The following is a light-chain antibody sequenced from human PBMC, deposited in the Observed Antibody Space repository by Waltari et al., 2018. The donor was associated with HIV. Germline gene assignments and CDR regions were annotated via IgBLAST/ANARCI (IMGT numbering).Light chain of an antibody. CDR1: ALPKQY. V-gene: IGLV3-25*03. Sequence: SYELTQPPSVSVSPGQTARITCSGDALPKQYAYWYQQKPGQAPVVMIYKDIERPSGIPEQFSGSSSGTTVTLTISGVQAEDEADYYCQSADSSGTHYVFGTGTKVTVL. J-gene: IGLJ1*01. CDR2: KDI. CDR3: QSADSSGTHYV.